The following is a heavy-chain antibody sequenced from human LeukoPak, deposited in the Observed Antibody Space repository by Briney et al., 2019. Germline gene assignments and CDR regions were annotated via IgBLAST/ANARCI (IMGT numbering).Heavy chain of an antibody. CDR2: IIPIFGTA. CDR1: GGTFSSYA. V-gene: IGHV1-69*13. CDR3: AGEGDHVNDY. Sequence: GASVKVSCKASGGTFSSYAISWVRQAPGQGLEWMGGIIPIFGTANYAQKFQGRVTITADESTSTAYVELSSLRSEDTAVYYCAGEGDHVNDYWGQGTLVNVSS. J-gene: IGHJ4*02. D-gene: IGHD1-14*01.